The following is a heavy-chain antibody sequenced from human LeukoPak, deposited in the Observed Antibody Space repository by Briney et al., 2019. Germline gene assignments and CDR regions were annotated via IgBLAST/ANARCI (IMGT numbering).Heavy chain of an antibody. CDR3: ARDEMRGQWLVDFDY. D-gene: IGHD6-19*01. CDR1: GYTFTSYG. CDR2: ISAYNGNT. Sequence: ASVKVSCKASGYTFTSYGISWVRQAPGQGLEWMGWISAYNGNTNYAQKLQGRVTMTTDTSTSTAYMELRSLRSDDTAVYYRARDEMRGQWLVDFDYWGQGTLVTVSS. J-gene: IGHJ4*02. V-gene: IGHV1-18*04.